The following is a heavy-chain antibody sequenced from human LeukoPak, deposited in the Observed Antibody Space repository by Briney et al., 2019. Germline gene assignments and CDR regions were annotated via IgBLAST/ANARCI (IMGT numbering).Heavy chain of an antibody. D-gene: IGHD1-7*01. Sequence: PSETLSLTCAVYGGSFSGYYWSWIRQPPGKGLEWIGEISHSGSTNYNPSLKSRVTISVDTSKNQFSLKLSSVTAADTAVYYCARGRSWRWGYNWNSRARGLGGGLEKFDYWGQGTLVTVSS. CDR3: ARGRSWRWGYNWNSRARGLGGGLEKFDY. CDR1: GGSFSGYY. CDR2: ISHSGST. J-gene: IGHJ4*02. V-gene: IGHV4-34*01.